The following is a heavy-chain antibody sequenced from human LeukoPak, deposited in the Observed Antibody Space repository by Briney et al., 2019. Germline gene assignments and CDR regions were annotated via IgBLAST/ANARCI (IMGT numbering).Heavy chain of an antibody. CDR2: INPNSGGT. Sequence: ASVKVSCKASGYTFTGYYMHWVRQAPGQGLEWMGWINPNSGGTNYAQKFQGWVTMTRDTSISTAYMELSRLRSDDTAVYYCARGERFGDGYYYGMDVWGQGTTVTVSS. D-gene: IGHD3-10*01. CDR1: GYTFTGYY. V-gene: IGHV1-2*04. J-gene: IGHJ6*02. CDR3: ARGERFGDGYYYGMDV.